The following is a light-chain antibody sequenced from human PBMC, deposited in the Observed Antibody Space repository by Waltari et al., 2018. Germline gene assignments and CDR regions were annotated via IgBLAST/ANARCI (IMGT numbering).Light chain of an antibody. CDR2: DAS. V-gene: IGKV1-9*01. J-gene: IGKJ4*01. CDR3: QQLSSYPLT. Sequence: DIQLTQSPSFLSASVGDRVTIACRASQGISGYLAWYQKKPGKAPKVLIYDASTLQDGVPSRFSGSVSVTEFTLTISSLQPEDFATYYCQQLSSYPLTFGGGTEVEIK. CDR1: QGISGY.